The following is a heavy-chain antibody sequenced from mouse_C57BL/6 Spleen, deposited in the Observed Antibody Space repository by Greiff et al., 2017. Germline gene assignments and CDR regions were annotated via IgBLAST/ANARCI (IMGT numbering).Heavy chain of an antibody. CDR3: ARHYYYGSSYDAMDY. V-gene: IGHV5-9*01. Sequence: EVKLQESGGGLVKPGGSLKLSCAASGFTFSSYTMSWVRQTPEKRLEWVATISGGGGNTYYPDSVKGRFTISRDNAKNTLYLQMSSLRSEDTALYYFARHYYYGSSYDAMDYWGQGTSVTVSS. D-gene: IGHD1-1*01. CDR1: GFTFSSYT. CDR2: ISGGGGNT. J-gene: IGHJ4*01.